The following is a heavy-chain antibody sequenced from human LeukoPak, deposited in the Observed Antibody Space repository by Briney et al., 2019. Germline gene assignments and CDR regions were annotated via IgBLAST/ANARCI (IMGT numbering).Heavy chain of an antibody. CDR2: IYYSGST. J-gene: IGHJ3*01. Sequence: SHTLSLMCTLSGRSNSIGDYYWPWVRQPPAKRLEWNGYIYYSGSTCYSPSLKSRVTISVDTSKTQFSLRLSSVTAADTAVYYCARDHDYGDYVRAFDFWGQGTMVTVSS. CDR1: GRSNSIGDYY. V-gene: IGHV4-30-4*01. CDR3: ARDHDYGDYVRAFDF. D-gene: IGHD4-17*01.